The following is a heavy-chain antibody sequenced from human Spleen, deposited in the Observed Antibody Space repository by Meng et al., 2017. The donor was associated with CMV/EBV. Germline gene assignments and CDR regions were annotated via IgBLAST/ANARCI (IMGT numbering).Heavy chain of an antibody. D-gene: IGHD1-26*01. J-gene: IGHJ4*02. CDR1: GFSFSSYG. Sequence: GESLKISCAASGFSFSSYGMHWVRQAPGKGLEWMTFIRYDGTNKYYIDSVKGRFSISRDNPKNMVYLQMNSLRAEDTAVYYCARAYSGSYGSFDYWGQGTLVTVSS. CDR3: ARAYSGSYGSFDY. V-gene: IGHV3-30*02. CDR2: IRYDGTNK.